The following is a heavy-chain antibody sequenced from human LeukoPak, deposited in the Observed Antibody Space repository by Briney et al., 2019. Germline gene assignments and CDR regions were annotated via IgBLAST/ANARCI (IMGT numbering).Heavy chain of an antibody. Sequence: GGSLRLSCTASGFTFSRYGMHWVRQAPGKGLEWLTFMQSDGNSNNYADSVKGRFTVSRDNSKNTAYLQMNSLRAEDTAVYYCAKDILTGLDAFDIWGQGTMVTVSS. D-gene: IGHD3-9*01. CDR2: MQSDGNSN. V-gene: IGHV3-30*02. CDR1: GFTFSRYG. CDR3: AKDILTGLDAFDI. J-gene: IGHJ3*02.